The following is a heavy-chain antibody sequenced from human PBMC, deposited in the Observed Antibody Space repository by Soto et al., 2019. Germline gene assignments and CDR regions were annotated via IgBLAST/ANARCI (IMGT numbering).Heavy chain of an antibody. CDR1: GGSISSSNW. D-gene: IGHD6-19*01. CDR3: ARRGVAVAGSEFDY. CDR2: IYHSGST. Sequence: SETLSLTCAVSGGSISSSNWWSWVRQPPGKGLEWIGEIYHSGSTNYNPSLKSRVTISVDKSKNQFSLKLSSVTAADTAVYYCARRGVAVAGSEFDYWGQGTLVTVSS. V-gene: IGHV4-4*02. J-gene: IGHJ4*02.